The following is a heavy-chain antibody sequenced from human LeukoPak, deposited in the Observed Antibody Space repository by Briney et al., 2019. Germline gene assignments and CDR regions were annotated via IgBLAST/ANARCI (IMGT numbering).Heavy chain of an antibody. Sequence: GGSLRLSCAPSGFTFNNYAMTWVRQAPGKGLEWVSAISGRGDATYYADSVKGRFTISRDDSKNTLYLQMNSLRAEDTAVYHCAKAPPAATNYYYGMDVSGQGTTVTVSS. D-gene: IGHD2-15*01. V-gene: IGHV3-23*01. CDR1: GFTFNNYA. CDR2: ISGRGDAT. J-gene: IGHJ6*02. CDR3: AKAPPAATNYYYGMDV.